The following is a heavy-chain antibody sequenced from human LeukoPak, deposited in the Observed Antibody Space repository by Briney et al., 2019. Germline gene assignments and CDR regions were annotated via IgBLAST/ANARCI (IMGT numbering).Heavy chain of an antibody. V-gene: IGHV3-53*01. CDR3: ARTFVSGDGYKVGYFDY. CDR2: IYPSGNI. D-gene: IGHD5-24*01. J-gene: IGHJ4*02. CDR1: GFTFSNSY. Sequence: GGSLRLSCAASGFTFSNSYMSWVSQAPGKWMEWVSLIYPSGNIYYADSVKGRLTISRDNSKSTLFLQMNSLRAEDTAIYYCARTFVSGDGYKVGYFDYWGQRTLVTVSS.